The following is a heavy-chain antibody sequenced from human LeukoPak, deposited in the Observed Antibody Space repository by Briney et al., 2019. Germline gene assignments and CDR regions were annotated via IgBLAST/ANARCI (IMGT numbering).Heavy chain of an antibody. Sequence: SETLSLTCALYGGSFSGYYWSWVREPPGQGLEWIGEINHSGSTNYNPSLKSRVTISVDTSKNQFSLKVSSVTAADTAVYYCAREGGWPFDHWGQGSLVTVSS. V-gene: IGHV4-34*01. D-gene: IGHD6-19*01. CDR3: AREGGWPFDH. CDR1: GGSFSGYY. CDR2: INHSGST. J-gene: IGHJ4*02.